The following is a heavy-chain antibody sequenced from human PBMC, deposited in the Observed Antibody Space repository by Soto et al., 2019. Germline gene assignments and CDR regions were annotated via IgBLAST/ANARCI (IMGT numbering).Heavy chain of an antibody. CDR1: GGAISSTNYY. CDR3: AGQEKRVLRFLQWFGAPDV. D-gene: IGHD3-3*01. J-gene: IGHJ6*02. Sequence: QVQLQESGPGLVKPSETLSLTCTVSGGAISSTNYYWGWIRQPAGKGLEWVGSIFYTGSTYYNPSLNSRVTISVDTSNNQFSLKVSSFGAADTAVYYCAGQEKRVLRFLQWFGAPDVWGQGTTVTVSS. CDR2: IFYTGST. V-gene: IGHV4-39*01.